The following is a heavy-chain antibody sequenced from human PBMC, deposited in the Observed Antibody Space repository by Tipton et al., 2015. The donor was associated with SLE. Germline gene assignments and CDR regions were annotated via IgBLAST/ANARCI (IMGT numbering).Heavy chain of an antibody. D-gene: IGHD3-16*02. CDR3: ARDISVIDF. CDR1: GYTFTNFY. CDR2: INPSDGST. V-gene: IGHV1-46*01. J-gene: IGHJ4*02. Sequence: QSGAEVKKPGASVKISCKASGYTFTNFYMHWVRQAPGQGLEWMGIINPSDGSTGSAQKFQGRLTMTSDTSTSTVYMALRSLKSEDTAVYYCARDISVIDFWGQGTLVTVSS.